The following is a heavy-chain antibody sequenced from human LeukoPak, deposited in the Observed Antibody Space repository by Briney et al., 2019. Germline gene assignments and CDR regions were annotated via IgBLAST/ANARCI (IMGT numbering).Heavy chain of an antibody. CDR3: ARRYCSGGSCPQSRGPYYFDY. V-gene: IGHV4-34*01. CDR1: GGSFSGYY. D-gene: IGHD2-15*01. J-gene: IGHJ4*02. CDR2: INHSGST. Sequence: SETLSLTCAVYGGSFSGYYWSWIRQPPGKGLEWIGEINHSGSTNHNPSLKSRVTISVDTSKNQFSLKPSSVTAADTAVYYCARRYCSGGSCPQSRGPYYFDYWGQGTLVTVSS.